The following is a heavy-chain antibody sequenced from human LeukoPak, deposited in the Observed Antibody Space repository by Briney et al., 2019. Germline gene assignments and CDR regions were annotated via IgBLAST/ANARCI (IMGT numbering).Heavy chain of an antibody. Sequence: GGSLRLSCAASGFTFSNYAMSWVRQAPGKGLEWVSAISGSASSTYYADSVKGRFTISRDNTKNTLYLQMNSLRAEDTAVYYCAKDRHAPGRYCSSTSCFPFDSWGQGTLVTVSS. CDR1: GFTFSNYA. V-gene: IGHV3-23*01. CDR2: ISGSASST. J-gene: IGHJ5*01. D-gene: IGHD2-2*01. CDR3: AKDRHAPGRYCSSTSCFPFDS.